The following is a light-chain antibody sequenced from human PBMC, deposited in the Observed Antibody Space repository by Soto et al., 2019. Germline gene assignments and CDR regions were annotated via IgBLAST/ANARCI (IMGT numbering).Light chain of an antibody. Sequence: DIQMSQSASTLSGSVGDRVTITCRASQTISSWLAWYQQKPGKAPKLLIYKASTLKSGVPSRFSGSGSGTEFTLTISSLQPDDFATYYCQQFNSYPITFGQGTRLEIK. CDR1: QTISSW. CDR2: KAS. J-gene: IGKJ5*01. V-gene: IGKV1-5*03. CDR3: QQFNSYPIT.